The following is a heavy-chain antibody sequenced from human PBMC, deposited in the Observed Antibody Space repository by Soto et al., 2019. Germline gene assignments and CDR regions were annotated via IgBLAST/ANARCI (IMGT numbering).Heavy chain of an antibody. V-gene: IGHV1-69*13. J-gene: IGHJ6*02. Sequence: GASVKVSCKASGGTFSSCAISWVRQAPGQGLDWMGGIMPIFGTTKYAQRFQGRVTITADESTSTAYMELSSLRSEDTAVYYCARHDVWSAYYTKYHYYGMDVWGQGTTVTVSS. CDR2: IMPIFGTT. CDR1: GGTFSSCA. D-gene: IGHD3-3*01. CDR3: ARHDVWSAYYTKYHYYGMDV.